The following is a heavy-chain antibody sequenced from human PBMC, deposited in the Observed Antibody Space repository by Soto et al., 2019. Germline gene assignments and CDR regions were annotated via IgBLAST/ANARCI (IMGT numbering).Heavy chain of an antibody. D-gene: IGHD2-2*01. V-gene: IGHV4-34*01. Sequence: SETLSLTCAVYGGSFSGYYWSWIRQPPGKGLEWIGEINHSGSTNYNPSLKSRVTISVDTSKNQFSLKLSSVTAADTAVYYCARDRKLPGTDAFDIWGQGTMVTVS. CDR3: ARDRKLPGTDAFDI. CDR2: INHSGST. J-gene: IGHJ3*02. CDR1: GGSFSGYY.